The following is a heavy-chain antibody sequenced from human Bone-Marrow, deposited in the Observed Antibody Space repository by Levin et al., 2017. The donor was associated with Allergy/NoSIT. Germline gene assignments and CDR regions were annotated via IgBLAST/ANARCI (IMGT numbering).Heavy chain of an antibody. Sequence: NPSETLSLTCTVSGGSISSNNWWSWVRQPPGKGLEWIAEIYHLGTTNYNPSLKSRVTISVDKSKNHFSLKLSSMTAADTAVYYCARPPVPGGNHGTWGQGTLVTVSS. CDR2: IYHLGTT. J-gene: IGHJ5*02. V-gene: IGHV4-4*02. CDR3: ARPPVPGGNHGT. CDR1: GGSISSNNW. D-gene: IGHD4-23*01.